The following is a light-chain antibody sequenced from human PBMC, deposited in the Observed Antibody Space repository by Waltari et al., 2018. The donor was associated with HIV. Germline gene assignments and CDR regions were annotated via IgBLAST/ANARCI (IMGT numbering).Light chain of an antibody. CDR2: HDS. CDR3: QVWDSSSHHWV. V-gene: IGLV3-21*02. J-gene: IGLJ3*02. CDR1: NIGSKS. Sequence: SYVLTQPPSVSVDPGQTARITCGGNNIGSKSVHWYRQKPGQAPVVVVYHDSGRPSGNPERFSGSNSGNTATLTLSRVEAGDEADYYCQVWDSSSHHWVFGGGTKLTVL.